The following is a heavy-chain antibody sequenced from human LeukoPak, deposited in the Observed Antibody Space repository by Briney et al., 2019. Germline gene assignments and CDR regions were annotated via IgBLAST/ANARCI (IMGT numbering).Heavy chain of an antibody. J-gene: IGHJ4*02. CDR2: LSGSSSTT. D-gene: IGHD3-22*01. CDR3: AKDTRYYDSSGYYRLDY. Sequence: PGGSLRLSCAASGFTFSSYAMSWVRQAPGKGLEGVSSLSGSSSTTYYADSVKGRFTISRDSSKNTLYLQMNSLRAEDTAVYYCAKDTRYYDSSGYYRLDYWGQGTLVTVSS. CDR1: GFTFSSYA. V-gene: IGHV3-23*01.